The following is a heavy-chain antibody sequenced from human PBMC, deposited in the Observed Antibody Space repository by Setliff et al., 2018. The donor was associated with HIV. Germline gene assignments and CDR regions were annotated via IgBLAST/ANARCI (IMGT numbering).Heavy chain of an antibody. V-gene: IGHV4-4*02. J-gene: IGHJ2*01. Sequence: PSETLSLTCAVSGGSIGSSNWWSWVRQPPGKGLEWIGEIYHRGSPIYNPSLKSRVKISVDTSKNQFSLNLTSVTAADTAVYYCARSVARDYWYFGHWGRGTLVTVSS. CDR2: IYHRGSP. CDR3: ARSVARDYWYFGH. CDR1: GGSIGSSNW. D-gene: IGHD6-6*01.